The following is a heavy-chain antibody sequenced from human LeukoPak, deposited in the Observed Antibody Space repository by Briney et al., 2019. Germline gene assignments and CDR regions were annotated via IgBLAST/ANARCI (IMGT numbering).Heavy chain of an antibody. CDR2: IYSSGRT. CDR1: GGSISSYY. V-gene: IGHV4-4*09. Sequence: PETLSLTRTVSGGSISSYYWSWSRPPPGKGLEWIGYIYSSGRTHYNPSLKSRVTISVDTSKNQFSLTLSSVTAADTAVYYCARLFRSYHPSTGAFDIWGQGTMVTVSS. J-gene: IGHJ3*02. D-gene: IGHD1-14*01. CDR3: ARLFRSYHPSTGAFDI.